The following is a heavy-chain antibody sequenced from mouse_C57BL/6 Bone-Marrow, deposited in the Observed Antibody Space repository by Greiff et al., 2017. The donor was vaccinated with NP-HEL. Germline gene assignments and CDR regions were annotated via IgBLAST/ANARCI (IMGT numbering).Heavy chain of an antibody. Sequence: VQLKESGPELVKPGASVKISCKASGYAFSSSWMNWVKQRPGKGLEWIGRIYPGDGDTNYNGKFKGKATLTADKSSSTAYMQLSSLTSEDSEVYFYARKGLYGSSLDYWGQGTTLTVSS. CDR2: IYPGDGDT. CDR3: ARKGLYGSSLDY. D-gene: IGHD1-1*01. J-gene: IGHJ2*01. CDR1: GYAFSSSW. V-gene: IGHV1-82*01.